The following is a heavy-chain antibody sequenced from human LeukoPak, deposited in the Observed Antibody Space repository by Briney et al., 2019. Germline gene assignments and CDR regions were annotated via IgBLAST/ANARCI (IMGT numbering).Heavy chain of an antibody. V-gene: IGHV4-59*01. D-gene: IGHD2-2*01. CDR1: GGSISSYY. Sequence: SETLSLTCTVSGGSISSYYWSWIRQPPGKGLEWIGYIYYSGSTNYNPSLKSRVTISVDTSKNQFSLKLSSVTAADTAVYYCARELRCSSTSCPDPWFDPWGQGTLVIVSS. J-gene: IGHJ5*02. CDR2: IYYSGST. CDR3: ARELRCSSTSCPDPWFDP.